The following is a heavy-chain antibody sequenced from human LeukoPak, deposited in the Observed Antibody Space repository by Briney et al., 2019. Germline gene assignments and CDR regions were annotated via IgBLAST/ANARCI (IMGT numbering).Heavy chain of an antibody. CDR2: ISSSSSTI. D-gene: IGHD3-10*02. CDR1: GFTFSSYS. V-gene: IGHV3-48*01. Sequence: TGGSLRLSCAASGFTFSSYSMNWVRQAPGKGLEWVSYISSSSSTIYYADSVKGRFTISRGNAKSSLYLQMNSLRAEDTAVYYCARVVVRGDDYWGQGTLVTVSS. CDR3: ARVVVRGDDY. J-gene: IGHJ4*02.